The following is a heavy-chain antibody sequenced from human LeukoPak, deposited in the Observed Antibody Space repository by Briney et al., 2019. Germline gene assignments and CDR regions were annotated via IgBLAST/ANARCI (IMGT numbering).Heavy chain of an antibody. D-gene: IGHD6-13*01. CDR1: GGTFSSYA. J-gene: IGHJ6*03. CDR2: IIPIFGTA. V-gene: IGHV1-69*13. Sequence: GASVKVSCKASGGTFSSYAISWVRQAPGQGLEWMGGIIPIFGTANYAQKFQGRVTITADESTSTAYMELSSLRSEDTAVYYCARGVMTAAGYYYYYYYMDVWGKGTTVTVSS. CDR3: ARGVMTAAGYYYYYYYMDV.